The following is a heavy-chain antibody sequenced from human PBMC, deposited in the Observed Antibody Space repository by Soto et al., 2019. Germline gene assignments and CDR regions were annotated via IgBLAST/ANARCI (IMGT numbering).Heavy chain of an antibody. V-gene: IGHV4-34*01. J-gene: IGHJ4*02. CDR3: ARHHVRGRTIAGAAEF. CDR2: FNHSGDT. Sequence: LSLTCAVYGGSLSGYYWSWIRQPPGKALEWIGEFNHSGDTNYNPSLKSRVTISVDTSKNQLFLNLSSVTAADTAMYYCARHHVRGRTIAGAAEFWGQGTLVTAPQ. CDR1: GGSLSGYY. D-gene: IGHD1-26*01.